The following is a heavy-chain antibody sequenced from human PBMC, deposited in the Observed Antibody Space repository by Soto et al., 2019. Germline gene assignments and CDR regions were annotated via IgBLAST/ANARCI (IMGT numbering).Heavy chain of an antibody. CDR2: IYSGGST. V-gene: IGHV3-66*01. D-gene: IGHD3-3*01. CDR3: ASFFGVSTVVTPRYPAMDV. J-gene: IGHJ6*02. CDR1: GFTVSSNY. Sequence: GGSLRLSCAASGFTVSSNYMSWVRQAPGKGLEWVSVIYSGGSTYYADSVKGRFTISRHNSKNTLYLQMNILRAEDTAVYYCASFFGVSTVVTPRYPAMDVWGQGTTVTVSS.